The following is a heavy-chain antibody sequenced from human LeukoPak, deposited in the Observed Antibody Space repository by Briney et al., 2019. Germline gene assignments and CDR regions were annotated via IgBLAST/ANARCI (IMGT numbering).Heavy chain of an antibody. J-gene: IGHJ5*02. CDR3: AKDLYDIWKVVDWFDP. CDR2: IWYDGSNK. V-gene: IGHV3-33*06. CDR1: GFTFSSYG. Sequence: GGSLRLSCAASGFTFSSYGMHWVRQAPGKGLEWVAVIWYDGSNKYYADSVKGRFTISRDNSKNTLYLQMNSLRAEDTAVYYCAKDLYDIWKVVDWFDPWGQGTLVTVSS. D-gene: IGHD3-3*01.